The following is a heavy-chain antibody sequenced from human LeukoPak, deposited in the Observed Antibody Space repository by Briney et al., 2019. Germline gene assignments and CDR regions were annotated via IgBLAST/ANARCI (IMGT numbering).Heavy chain of an antibody. J-gene: IGHJ4*02. CDR1: GGSFSGYY. CDR2: INHSGST. D-gene: IGHD3-22*01. Sequence: TASETLSLTCAVYGGSFSGYYWSWIRQPPGKGLEWIGEINHSGSTNYNPSLKSRVTISVDTSKNQFSLKLSSVTAADTAVYYCARGAYGFYYDSSGYYYYFDYWGQGTLVTVSS. V-gene: IGHV4-34*01. CDR3: ARGAYGFYYDSSGYYYYFDY.